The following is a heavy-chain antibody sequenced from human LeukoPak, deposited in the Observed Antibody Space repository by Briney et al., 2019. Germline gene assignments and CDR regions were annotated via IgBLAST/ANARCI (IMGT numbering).Heavy chain of an antibody. J-gene: IGHJ6*02. CDR3: AREKVVPAATIYYYYGMDV. V-gene: IGHV3-48*01. CDR1: GFTFSSYG. Sequence: GGSLRLSCAASGFTFSSYGMSWVRQAPAKGLEWVSYISSSSSMIYYADSVKGRFTISRDNAKNSLYLQMNSLRAEDTAVSYCAREKVVPAATIYYYYGMDVWGQGTTVTVSS. CDR2: ISSSSSMI. D-gene: IGHD2-2*01.